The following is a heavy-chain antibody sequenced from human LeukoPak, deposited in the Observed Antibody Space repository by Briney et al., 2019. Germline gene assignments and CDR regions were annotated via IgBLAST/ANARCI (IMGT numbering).Heavy chain of an antibody. CDR1: GYTFTSYG. D-gene: IGHD7-27*01. CDR2: ISAKNGDT. J-gene: IGHJ5*02. V-gene: IGHV1-18*01. Sequence: ASVKVSCKASGYTFTSYGISWVRQAPGQGLEWMGWISAKNGDTKYAQKVQGRVTMTTDTSTSTAYMELRSLRSDDTAVYYCAREGELGRENWFDPWGQGTLVTVSS. CDR3: AREGELGRENWFDP.